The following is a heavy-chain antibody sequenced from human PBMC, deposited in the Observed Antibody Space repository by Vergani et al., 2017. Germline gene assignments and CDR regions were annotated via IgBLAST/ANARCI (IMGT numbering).Heavy chain of an antibody. Sequence: QVQLQESGPGLVKPSETLSLTCTVSGCSISSYYWSWIRQPPGKGLEWIGYIYYSGSTNYNPSLKSRVTISVDTSKNQFSLKLSSVTAADTAVYYCARDAHDSSGYYVNDAFDIWGQGTMVTVSS. CDR1: GCSISSYY. V-gene: IGHV4-59*01. CDR2: IYYSGST. CDR3: ARDAHDSSGYYVNDAFDI. D-gene: IGHD3-22*01. J-gene: IGHJ3*02.